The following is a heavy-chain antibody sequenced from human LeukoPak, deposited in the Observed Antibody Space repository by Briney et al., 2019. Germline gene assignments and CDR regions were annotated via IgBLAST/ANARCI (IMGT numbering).Heavy chain of an antibody. CDR1: GFTFSNFW. D-gene: IGHD6-6*01. CDR2: IKPSGSEK. V-gene: IGHV3-7*01. CDR3: TKGGSGSSNFWVY. Sequence: GGSLRLPCEASGFTFSNFWMTWVRQAPGKGLEWVASIKPSGSEKFYVDSVKGRFTISRDNAKNSLYLQMNSLRVEDTAVYYCTKGGSGSSNFWVYWGQGTLVTVSS. J-gene: IGHJ4*02.